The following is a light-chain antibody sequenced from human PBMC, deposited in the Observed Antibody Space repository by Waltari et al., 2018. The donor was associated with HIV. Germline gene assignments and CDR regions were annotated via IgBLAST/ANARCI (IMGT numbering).Light chain of an antibody. CDR2: DVT. J-gene: IGLJ3*02. CDR1: SSDVGGYNY. CDR3: SSYTSSSTWV. Sequence: QSALTQPASVSGSPGQSITISCTGTSSDVGGYNYVSWYQQHPGKAPKLMIYDVTNRPSGVSNRFAGYKSVNTASLTISGLQLEDEADYYCSSYTSSSTWVFGGGTKLTVL. V-gene: IGLV2-14*03.